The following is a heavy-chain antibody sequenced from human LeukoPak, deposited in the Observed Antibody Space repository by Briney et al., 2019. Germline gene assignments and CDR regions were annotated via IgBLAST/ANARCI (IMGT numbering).Heavy chain of an antibody. CDR2: IDPSDSYT. CDR3: ARHLDSAGAVPADYGMDV. CDR1: GYSFTSYW. D-gene: IGHD2-2*01. Sequence: KPGEPLRISCKGSGYSFTSYWISWVRQMPGKGLEWMGRIDPSDSYTNYSPSFQGHVTISADKSISTAYLQWSSLKASDTAMYYCARHLDSAGAVPADYGMDVWGKGTTVTVSS. V-gene: IGHV5-10-1*01. J-gene: IGHJ6*04.